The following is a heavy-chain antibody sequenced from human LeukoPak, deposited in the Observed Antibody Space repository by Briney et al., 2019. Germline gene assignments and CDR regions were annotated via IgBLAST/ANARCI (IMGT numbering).Heavy chain of an antibody. D-gene: IGHD2-21*01. CDR1: GYTLGSYG. V-gene: IGHV1-18*04. J-gene: IGHJ4*02. CDR3: ARGAYGIVNRWYFDY. CDR2: IDAYNGNT. Sequence: ASVKVSCKASGYTLGSYGISWVRQAPGQGLEWIGRIDAYNGNTNYARKFQGRVTVTTDTSTNTAYMEPRSLKSDDTAIYFCARGAYGIVNRWYFDYWGQGTLVTVTS.